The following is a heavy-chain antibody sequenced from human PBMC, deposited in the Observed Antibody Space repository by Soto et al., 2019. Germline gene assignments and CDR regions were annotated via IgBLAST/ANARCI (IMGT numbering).Heavy chain of an antibody. D-gene: IGHD2-15*01. Sequence: GGSLRLSCAASGFTFSSYAMGWVRQGPGKGLEWVAVVSIGGSTHYADSVRGRFTISRGNSKNTLSLQMNSLTAEDTAVYFCAKRRGAGGHFDYWGQGALVTVSS. CDR2: VSIGGST. V-gene: IGHV3-23*01. J-gene: IGHJ4*02. CDR3: AKRRGAGGHFDY. CDR1: GFTFSSYA.